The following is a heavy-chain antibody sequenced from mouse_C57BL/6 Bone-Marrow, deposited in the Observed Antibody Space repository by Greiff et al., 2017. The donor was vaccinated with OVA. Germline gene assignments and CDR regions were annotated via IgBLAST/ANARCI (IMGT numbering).Heavy chain of an antibody. CDR2: FYPGSGSI. Sequence: VKLVESGAELVKPGASVKLSCKASGYTFTEYTIHWVKQRSGQGLEWIGWFYPGSGSIKYNEKFKDKATLTADKSSSTVYMELSRLTSEDSAVYFCARHEGYGNYVYYFDYWGQGTTLTVSS. D-gene: IGHD2-10*02. CDR3: ARHEGYGNYVYYFDY. CDR1: GYTFTEYT. V-gene: IGHV1-62-2*01. J-gene: IGHJ2*01.